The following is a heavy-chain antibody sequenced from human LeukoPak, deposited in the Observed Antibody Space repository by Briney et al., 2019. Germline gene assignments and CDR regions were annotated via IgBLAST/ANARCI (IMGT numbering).Heavy chain of an antibody. J-gene: IGHJ4*02. V-gene: IGHV3-11*04. CDR3: ARDRQRPHQAMTTVTDFDY. CDR2: ISSSGSTI. CDR1: GSTFSDYY. D-gene: IGHD4-11*01. Sequence: GGSLRLSCAASGSTFSDYYMSWIRQAPGKGLEWVSYISSSGSTIYYADSVKGRFTISRDNSKNTLYLQMNSLRAEDTAVYYCARDRQRPHQAMTTVTDFDYWGQGTLVTVSS.